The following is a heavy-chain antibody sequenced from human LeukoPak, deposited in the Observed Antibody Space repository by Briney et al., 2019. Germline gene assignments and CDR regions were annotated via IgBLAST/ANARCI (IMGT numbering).Heavy chain of an antibody. Sequence: GGSLRLSCAASGFTFSSYGMHWVRQAPGKELEWVAFIRYDGSNKYYADSVKGRFTISRDNSKNTLYLQMNSLRAEDTAVYYCAKDRGRNYYDSSGHVDYYYYMDVWGKGTTVTVSS. D-gene: IGHD3-22*01. V-gene: IGHV3-30*02. J-gene: IGHJ6*03. CDR2: IRYDGSNK. CDR3: AKDRGRNYYDSSGHVDYYYYMDV. CDR1: GFTFSSYG.